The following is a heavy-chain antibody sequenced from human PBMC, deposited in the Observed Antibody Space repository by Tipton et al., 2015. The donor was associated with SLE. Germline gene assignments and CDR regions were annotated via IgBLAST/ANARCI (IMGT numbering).Heavy chain of an antibody. Sequence: TLSLTCAVSGDSISSNNWWSWVRQPPGKGLEWIGEIYHSGSTSYNPSLKSRVTMSVDKSKNQFSLKLSSVTAADTAVYYCARVHDYSNYDEGRHFCYSMDVWGQGTTVTVSS. D-gene: IGHD4-11*01. J-gene: IGHJ6*02. CDR2: IYHSGST. V-gene: IGHV4-4*02. CDR1: GDSISSNNW. CDR3: ARVHDYSNYDEGRHFCYSMDV.